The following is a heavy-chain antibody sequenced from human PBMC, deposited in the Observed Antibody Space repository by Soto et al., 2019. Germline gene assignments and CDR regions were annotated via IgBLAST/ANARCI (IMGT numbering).Heavy chain of an antibody. V-gene: IGHV1-24*01. D-gene: IGHD3-22*01. CDR3: AIADGFGHYYDSSGYYLDRGHGFDP. CDR2: FDPEDGET. Sequence: ASVKVSCKVSGYTLTELSMHWVRQAPGKGLEWMGGFDPEDGETIYAQKFQGRVTMTEDTSTDTAYMELSSLRSEDTAVYYCAIADGFGHYYDSSGYYLDRGHGFDPWGQGTLVTVSS. J-gene: IGHJ5*02. CDR1: GYTLTELS.